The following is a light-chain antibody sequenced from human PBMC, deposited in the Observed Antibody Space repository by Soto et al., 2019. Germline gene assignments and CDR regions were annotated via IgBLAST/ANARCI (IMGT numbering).Light chain of an antibody. J-gene: IGKJ5*01. V-gene: IGKV1-9*01. Sequence: DIQLTQSPSFLSASLGDRVTITCRASQGIRSYLAWYQQKPGKAPKLLIYAASTLQSGVPSRFSGSGSGTEFTLTISSLQPEDFGTYYCLQHNSYPITFGQGTRLEIK. CDR3: LQHNSYPIT. CDR1: QGIRSY. CDR2: AAS.